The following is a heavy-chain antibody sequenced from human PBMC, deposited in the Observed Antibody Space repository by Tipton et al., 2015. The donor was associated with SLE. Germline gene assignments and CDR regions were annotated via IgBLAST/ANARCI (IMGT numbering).Heavy chain of an antibody. V-gene: IGHV1-8*03. CDR3: ARGRFIGGSYYVDY. Sequence: QLVQSGAEVKKPGASVKVSCKASGYTFTSYDINWVRQATGQGLEWMGWINPNSCNTGSAQKFQGRVTITRNTSISTAYMELSSLRSEDTAVYYCARGRFIGGSYYVDYWGQGTLVTVSS. CDR1: GYTFTSYD. CDR2: INPNSCNT. J-gene: IGHJ4*02. D-gene: IGHD1-26*01.